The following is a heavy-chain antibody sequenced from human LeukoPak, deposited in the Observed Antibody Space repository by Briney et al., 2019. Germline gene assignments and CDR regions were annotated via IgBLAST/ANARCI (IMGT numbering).Heavy chain of an antibody. V-gene: IGHV1-2*02. D-gene: IGHD6-19*01. CDR3: ARDSPYSSGCDY. CDR2: INPNSGGT. CDR1: GYTFTGYY. J-gene: IGHJ4*02. Sequence: ASVKVSCKASGYTFTGYYMHWVRQAPGQGLEWMGLINPNSGGTNYAQKSQSRVTTTRDTSIKTAYMELSRLRSDDTAVYYCARDSPYSSGCDYWGQRTLVTVAS.